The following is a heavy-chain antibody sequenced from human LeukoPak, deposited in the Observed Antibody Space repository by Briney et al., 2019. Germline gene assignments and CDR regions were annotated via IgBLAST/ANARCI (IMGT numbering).Heavy chain of an antibody. CDR2: MSPNSGGT. V-gene: IGHV1-8*01. J-gene: IGHJ4*02. CDR1: GYTFTSYD. D-gene: IGHD3-22*01. Sequence: ASVKVSCKASGYTFTSYDINWVRQATGQGPEWMGWMSPNSGGTNYAQKFQGRVTITADESTSTAYMELSSLRSEDTAVYYCARARDSSGLHFDYWGQGTLVTVSS. CDR3: ARARDSSGLHFDY.